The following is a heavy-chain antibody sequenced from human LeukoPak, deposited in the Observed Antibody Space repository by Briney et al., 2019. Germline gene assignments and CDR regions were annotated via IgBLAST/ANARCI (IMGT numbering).Heavy chain of an antibody. CDR3: ARDPSSFGLDV. V-gene: IGHV3-66*01. CDR1: GFTVSSNH. Sequence: PGGSLRLSCAASGFTVSSNHMSWVRQAPGKGLEWVSVIYSGGSTYYADSVKGRFTISRDNAKNTPYLQMNGLRAEDTAVYYCARDPSSFGLDVWGQGTTVTVSS. J-gene: IGHJ6*02. D-gene: IGHD6-6*01. CDR2: IYSGGST.